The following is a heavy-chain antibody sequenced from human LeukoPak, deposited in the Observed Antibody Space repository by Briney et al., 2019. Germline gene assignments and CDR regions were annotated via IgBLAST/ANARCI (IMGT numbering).Heavy chain of an antibody. CDR3: ARGDYYYDSSGYLGY. Sequence: TSETLSLTCTVSGGSISSYYWSWIRQPPGKGLEWIGYIYYSGSTYYNPSLKSRVTISVDTSKNQFSLKLSSVTAADTAVYYCARGDYYYDSSGYLGYWGQGTLVTVSS. J-gene: IGHJ4*02. V-gene: IGHV4-59*01. D-gene: IGHD3-22*01. CDR2: IYYSGST. CDR1: GGSISSYY.